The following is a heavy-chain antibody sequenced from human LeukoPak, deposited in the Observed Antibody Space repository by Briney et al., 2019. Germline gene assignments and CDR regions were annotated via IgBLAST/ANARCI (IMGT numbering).Heavy chain of an antibody. CDR1: GFTFSDFW. J-gene: IGHJ3*02. CDR3: IRPGRERSFDI. D-gene: IGHD3-10*01. V-gene: IGHV3-74*01. CDR2: ISTDVTTT. Sequence: GGSLRLSCAASGFTFSDFWMHWVRQAPGKGLVWVSRISTDVTTTTYADSVKGRFTISRDNAKNTLYLQMNSLRAEDTAVYFSIRPGRERSFDIWGQGTMVAVSS.